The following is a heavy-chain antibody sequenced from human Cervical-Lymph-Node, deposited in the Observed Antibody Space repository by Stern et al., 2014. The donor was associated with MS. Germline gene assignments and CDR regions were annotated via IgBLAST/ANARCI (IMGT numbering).Heavy chain of an antibody. J-gene: IGHJ4*02. D-gene: IGHD5-18*01. V-gene: IGHV3-30*01. CDR1: GFTYSTFA. CDR2: ISYDGSNK. Sequence: VQLVESGGGVVQPGRSLRLSCAASGFTYSTFAMHWVRQAPGKGLEWVAVISYDGSNKYYADSVRGRFTISRDTSKNTMYLQMNSLRAEDTAVYYCARDEGYTYGLLRGYFDNWGQGTLVTVSS. CDR3: ARDEGYTYGLLRGYFDN.